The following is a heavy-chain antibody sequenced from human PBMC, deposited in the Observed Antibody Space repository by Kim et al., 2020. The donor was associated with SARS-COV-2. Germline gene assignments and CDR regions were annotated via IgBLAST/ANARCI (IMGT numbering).Heavy chain of an antibody. J-gene: IGHJ6*02. CDR1: GFTFSSYA. CDR3: AKDGYDSSGYYPNYYYYYGMDV. D-gene: IGHD3-22*01. CDR2: ISGSGGST. Sequence: GGSLRLSCAASGFTFSSYAMSWVRQAPGKGLEWVSAISGSGGSTYYADSVKGRFTISRDNSKNTLYLQMNSLRAEDTAVYYCAKDGYDSSGYYPNYYYYYGMDVWGQGTTVTVSS. V-gene: IGHV3-23*01.